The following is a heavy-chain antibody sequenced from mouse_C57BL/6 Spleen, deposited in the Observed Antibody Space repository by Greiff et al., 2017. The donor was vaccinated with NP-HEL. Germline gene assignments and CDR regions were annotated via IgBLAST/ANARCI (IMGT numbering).Heavy chain of an antibody. CDR1: GFTFSSYA. CDR3: ARGRNYGSSYDWFAY. V-gene: IGHV5-4*01. J-gene: IGHJ3*01. CDR2: ISDGGSYT. Sequence: EVQGVESGGGLVKPGGSLKLSCAASGFTFSSYAMSWVRQTPDKRLEWVATISDGGSYTYYPDNVKGRFTISSDNAKNNLYLQMSHLKSEDTAMYYCARGRNYGSSYDWFAYWGQGTLVTVSA. D-gene: IGHD1-1*01.